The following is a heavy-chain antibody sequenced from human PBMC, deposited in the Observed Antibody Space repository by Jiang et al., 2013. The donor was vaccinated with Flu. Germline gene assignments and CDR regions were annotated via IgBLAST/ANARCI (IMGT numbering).Heavy chain of an antibody. Sequence: RTYYRSRWYSDYAVSVKRRVTINADTSKNQFSLQLNSVTPDDTAVYYCARAFRTLSRALDLWGQGTVVTVSS. V-gene: IGHV6-1*01. CDR2: TYYRSRWYS. CDR3: ARAFRTLSRALDL. J-gene: IGHJ3*01. D-gene: IGHD3-10*01.